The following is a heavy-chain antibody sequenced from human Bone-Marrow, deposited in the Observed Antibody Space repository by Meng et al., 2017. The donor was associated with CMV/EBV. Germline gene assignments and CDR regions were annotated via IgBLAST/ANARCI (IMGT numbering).Heavy chain of an antibody. CDR3: ARDAGTIAVSGIGDY. J-gene: IGHJ4*02. Sequence: ASVKVSCKASGYIFTKYGVNWMRQAPGQGPEWMGWISAYNGDTMYAPKVQGRVTMTTDTSTSTAYMELRGLRSDDTAVYYCARDAGTIAVSGIGDYWGQGTLATFSS. CDR2: ISAYNGDT. D-gene: IGHD6-19*01. V-gene: IGHV1-18*01. CDR1: GYIFTKYG.